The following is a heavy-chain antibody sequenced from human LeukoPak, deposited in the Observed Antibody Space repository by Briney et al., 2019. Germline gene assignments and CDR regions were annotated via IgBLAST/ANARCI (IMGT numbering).Heavy chain of an antibody. CDR3: ARGRYYYDSSGYFIGDAFDI. V-gene: IGHV3-11*04. Sequence: PGGSLRLACAASGFTFSDYYMSWIRQAPGKGLEWVSYISSSGSTIYYADSVKGRFTISRDNAKNSLYLQMNSLRAEDTAVYYCARGRYYYDSSGYFIGDAFDIWGQGTMVTVSS. CDR2: ISSSGSTI. D-gene: IGHD3-22*01. CDR1: GFTFSDYY. J-gene: IGHJ3*02.